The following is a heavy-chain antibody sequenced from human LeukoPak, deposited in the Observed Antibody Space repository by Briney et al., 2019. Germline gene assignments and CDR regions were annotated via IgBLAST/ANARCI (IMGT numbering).Heavy chain of an antibody. CDR1: GFAFSGSA. J-gene: IGHJ4*02. V-gene: IGHV3-73*01. Sequence: GGSLRLSCAASGFAFSGSAIHWVRQAPGKGLEWGGLIRSKAKSYATVYGASVRRIFTLSRENSKNTAYLEINSLKTENTAVYYCTRQNLDNYDEPFDSSGQGKLVTVSS. CDR3: TRQNLDNYDEPFDS. CDR2: IRSKAKSYAT. D-gene: IGHD3-22*01.